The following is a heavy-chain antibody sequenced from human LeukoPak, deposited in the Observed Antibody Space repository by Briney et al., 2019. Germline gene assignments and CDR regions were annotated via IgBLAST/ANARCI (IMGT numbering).Heavy chain of an antibody. D-gene: IGHD6-13*01. V-gene: IGHV3-66*01. CDR1: GFTVSSNY. J-gene: IGHJ4*02. Sequence: GGSLRLSCAASGFTVSSNYMSWVRQAPGKGLEWVSVIYSGGSTYYADSVKGRFTISRDNSKNTLYLQMNSLRAEDTAVYYCARAMSAAGYSSSWWLYWGQGTLVTVSS. CDR2: IYSGGST. CDR3: ARAMSAAGYSSSWWLY.